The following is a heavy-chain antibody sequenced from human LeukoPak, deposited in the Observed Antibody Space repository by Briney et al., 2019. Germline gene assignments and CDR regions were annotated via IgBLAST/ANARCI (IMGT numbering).Heavy chain of an antibody. CDR3: ARKYYYDSSGYLDY. CDR2: IYYSGST. Sequence: SETLSLTCTVSGGSISSYYWSWIRQPPGKGLEWIGYIYYSGSTNYNPSLKSRVTISVDTSKNQFSLKLSSVTAADTAVYYCARKYYYDSSGYLDYGGRGPLVTASS. D-gene: IGHD3-22*01. CDR1: GGSISSYY. V-gene: IGHV4-59*01. J-gene: IGHJ4*02.